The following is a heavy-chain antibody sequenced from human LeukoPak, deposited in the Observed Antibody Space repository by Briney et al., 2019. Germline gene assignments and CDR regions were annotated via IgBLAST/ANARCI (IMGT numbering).Heavy chain of an antibody. CDR3: AKDKLAYCSGGSCNYFDY. D-gene: IGHD2-15*01. CDR2: ISGSGGST. V-gene: IGHV3-23*01. Sequence: GGSLRLSCAASGFTFNNYAMNWVRQAPGKGLEWVSAISGSGGSTYYADSVKGRFTISRDSSKNTLYLQMNSLRAEDTAVYYCAKDKLAYCSGGSCNYFDYWGQGTLVTVSS. J-gene: IGHJ4*02. CDR1: GFTFNNYA.